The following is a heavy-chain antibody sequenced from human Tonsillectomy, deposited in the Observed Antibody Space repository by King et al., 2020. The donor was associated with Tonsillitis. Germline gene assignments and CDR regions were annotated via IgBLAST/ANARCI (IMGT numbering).Heavy chain of an antibody. CDR3: AQDRGYSYGTTNFDY. CDR2: ISWNSGSI. V-gene: IGHV3-9*01. J-gene: IGHJ4*02. D-gene: IGHD5-18*01. CDR1: GFIFDDYA. Sequence: VQLVESGGGLVQPGRSLRLSCAASGFIFDDYAMHWVRHAPGKGLEWVSGISWNSGSIGYADSVKGRFTISRDNAKNSLYLQMNSLRAEDTALYYCAQDRGYSYGTTNFDYWGQGTLVTVSS.